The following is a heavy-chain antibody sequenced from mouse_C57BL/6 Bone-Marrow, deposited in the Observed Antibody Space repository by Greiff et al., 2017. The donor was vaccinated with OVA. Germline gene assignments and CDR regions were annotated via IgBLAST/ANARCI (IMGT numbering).Heavy chain of an antibody. Sequence: QVQLKQPGAELVMPGASVKLSCKASGYTFTSYWMHWVKQRPGQGLEWIGEIDPSDSYTNYNQKFKGKSTLTVDKSSSTAYMQLSSLTSEDSAVYYCARCDYGSPFYFDYWGQGTTLTVSS. CDR2: IDPSDSYT. D-gene: IGHD1-1*01. CDR3: ARCDYGSPFYFDY. CDR1: GYTFTSYW. J-gene: IGHJ2*01. V-gene: IGHV1-69*01.